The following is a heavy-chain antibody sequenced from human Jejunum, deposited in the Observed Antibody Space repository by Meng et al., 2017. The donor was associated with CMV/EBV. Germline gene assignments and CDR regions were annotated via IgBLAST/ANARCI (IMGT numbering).Heavy chain of an antibody. CDR3: ARAGYCSTASCYMDLYYYGMDV. D-gene: IGHD2-2*02. CDR2: ISAYNGNT. J-gene: IGHJ6*02. V-gene: IGHV1-18*01. Sequence: ISWVRQAPGQGLEWMGRISAYNGNTNYAQKFQGRVTMTTDTSTVTAYMELRSLRSDDTAMYYCARAGYCSTASCYMDLYYYGMDVWGQGTTVTSP.